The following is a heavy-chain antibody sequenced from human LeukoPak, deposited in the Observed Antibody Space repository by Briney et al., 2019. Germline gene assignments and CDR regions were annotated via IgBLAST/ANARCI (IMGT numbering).Heavy chain of an antibody. CDR3: AYLADYDFWSASSGIDY. CDR2: ILPDGSEK. D-gene: IGHD3-3*01. V-gene: IGHV3-7*01. CDR1: DFTFSFYW. J-gene: IGHJ4*02. Sequence: GGSLRLSCAASDFTFSFYWMTWVRQAPGEGLEWVANILPDGSEKYYLDSVKGRFTISRDNPTNSLYLQMNSLRVEDTAMYYCAYLADYDFWSASSGIDYWGQGTLVTVSA.